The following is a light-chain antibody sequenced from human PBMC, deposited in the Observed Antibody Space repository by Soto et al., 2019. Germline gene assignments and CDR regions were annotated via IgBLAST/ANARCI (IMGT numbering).Light chain of an antibody. J-gene: IGLJ2*01. CDR2: GNN. V-gene: IGLV1-40*01. CDR3: QSYDSTLSGSEVV. CDR1: SSNIGSGYD. Sequence: QSVLTQPPSVSGAPGQRVTISCTASSSNIGSGYDVHWYQQLPGTAPKLLIYGNNNRPSGVPDRFSGSKSGTSASLAITGLQGEDEAEYYCQSYDSTLSGSEVVFGGGTKLTVL.